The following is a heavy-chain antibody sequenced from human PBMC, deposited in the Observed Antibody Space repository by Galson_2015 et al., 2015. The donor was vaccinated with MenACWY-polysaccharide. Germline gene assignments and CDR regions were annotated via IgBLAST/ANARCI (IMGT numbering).Heavy chain of an antibody. CDR1: GFTFSSYS. CDR3: ARRGLYSSSSGGLDH. D-gene: IGHD6-6*01. J-gene: IGHJ5*02. CDR2: ISSSSGTV. Sequence: SLRLSCAVSGFTFSSYSMNWVRQAPGKGLEWLSYISSSSGTVYYADSVRGRFTISRDNAKNSLYLQMNRLRDEDTAIYYCARRGLYSSSSGGLDHWGQGTLV. V-gene: IGHV3-48*02.